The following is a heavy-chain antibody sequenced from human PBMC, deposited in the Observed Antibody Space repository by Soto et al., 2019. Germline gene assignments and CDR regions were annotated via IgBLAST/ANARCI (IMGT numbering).Heavy chain of an antibody. D-gene: IGHD3-16*02. CDR3: ASIRLGELSSDDAFDI. CDR1: GYTFTSYA. V-gene: IGHV1-3*01. Sequence: ASVKVSCKSSGYTFTSYAMHWVRQAPGQRLEWMGWINAGNGNTKYSQKFQGRVTITRDTSASTAYMERSSLRSEFTAVYYCASIRLGELSSDDAFDIWGQGTMVTVSS. J-gene: IGHJ3*02. CDR2: INAGNGNT.